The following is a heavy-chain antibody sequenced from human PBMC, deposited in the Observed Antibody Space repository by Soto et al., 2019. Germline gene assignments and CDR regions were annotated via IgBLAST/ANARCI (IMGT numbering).Heavy chain of an antibody. D-gene: IGHD5-18*01. J-gene: IGHJ5*02. CDR1: GFTFSIYG. CDR3: ARDPGYSYGNT. V-gene: IGHV3-33*01. Sequence: GGSLRLSCAASGFTFSIYGMHWVRQAPGKGLEWVAVIWYDGGNKFYADSVKGRFTISRDNFKNTLYLQMNSLRAEDTAVYYCARDPGYSYGNTWGQGTLVTVSS. CDR2: IWYDGGNK.